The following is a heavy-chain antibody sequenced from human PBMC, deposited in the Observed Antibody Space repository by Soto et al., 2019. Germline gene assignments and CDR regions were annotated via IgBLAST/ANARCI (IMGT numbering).Heavy chain of an antibody. Sequence: QVQLVQSGSEVKKPEASVKVSCKASGYIFTSHAIHWVRQAPGQRFEWMGWINTGNGDTKSSQKFPGRVSTSGDTSTSQAHMALSGLRAEDTAEYYCAGDGRDNEDLVVAPKHVKDHGVYETVDNSYYMDVWGKGTTVTVSS. D-gene: IGHD2-15*01. V-gene: IGHV1-3*04. CDR3: AGDGRDNEDLVVAPKHVKDHGVYETVDNSYYMDV. CDR1: GYIFTSHA. CDR2: INTGNGDT. J-gene: IGHJ6*03.